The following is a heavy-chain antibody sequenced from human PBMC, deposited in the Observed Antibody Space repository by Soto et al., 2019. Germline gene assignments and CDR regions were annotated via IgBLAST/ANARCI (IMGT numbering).Heavy chain of an antibody. D-gene: IGHD2-21*01. CDR2: IVSGSTYT. Sequence: QVQLVESGGGLVKPGGSLRLSCAASGFTFSDYYMSWLRQAPGKGLEWISYIVSGSTYTNYSDSVKGRFTISRDNAKESLYLEMNSLRAEDTAVYYCARVDGESRMDVWGQGTTVSVSS. CDR1: GFTFSDYY. CDR3: ARVDGESRMDV. J-gene: IGHJ6*02. V-gene: IGHV3-11*06.